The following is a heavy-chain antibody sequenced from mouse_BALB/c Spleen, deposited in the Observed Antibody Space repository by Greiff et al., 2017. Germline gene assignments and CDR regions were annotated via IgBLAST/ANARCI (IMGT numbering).Heavy chain of an antibody. CDR1: GFTFSSFG. J-gene: IGHJ4*01. CDR3: ASTVVNAMDY. V-gene: IGHV5-17*02. Sequence: EVKLMESGGGLVQPGGSRKLSCAASGFTFSSFGMHWVRQAPEKGLEWVAYISSGSSTIYYADTVKGRFTISRDNPKNTLFLQMTSLRSEDTAMYYCASTVVNAMDYCGQGTSVTVSS. D-gene: IGHD1-1*01. CDR2: ISSGSSTI.